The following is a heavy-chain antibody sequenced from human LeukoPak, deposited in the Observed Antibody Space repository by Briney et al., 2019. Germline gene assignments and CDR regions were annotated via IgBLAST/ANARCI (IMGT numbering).Heavy chain of an antibody. J-gene: IGHJ4*02. CDR1: GYTFTSYG. CDR2: ISAYNGNT. V-gene: IGHV1-18*01. Sequence: PTASVKVSCKASGYTFTSYGISWVRQAPGQGLEWMGWISAYNGNTNYAQKLQGRVTMTTDTSTTTAYMELSSLRSEDTAVYYCATFRPMALRLGELSLLPYYFDYWGQGTLVTVSS. D-gene: IGHD3-16*02. CDR3: ATFRPMALRLGELSLLPYYFDY.